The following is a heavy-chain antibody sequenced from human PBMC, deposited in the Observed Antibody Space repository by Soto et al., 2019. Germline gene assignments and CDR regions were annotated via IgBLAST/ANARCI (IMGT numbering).Heavy chain of an antibody. CDR1: GGSLSSSSYY. J-gene: IGHJ4*02. Sequence: QLQLQESGPGLVKPSETLSLTCTVSGGSLSSSSYYWGWIRQPPGKGLEWIGSIYYSGSTYYNPSLKSRVTISVDTSKNQFSLKLSSVTAAYTAVYYCARLRSEILTGYYFFYFDYWGQGTLVTVSS. V-gene: IGHV4-39*01. CDR2: IYYSGST. D-gene: IGHD3-9*01. CDR3: ARLRSEILTGYYFFYFDY.